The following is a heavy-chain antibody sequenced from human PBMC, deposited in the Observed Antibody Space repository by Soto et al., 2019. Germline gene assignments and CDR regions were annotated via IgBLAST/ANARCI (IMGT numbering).Heavy chain of an antibody. CDR2: IKQDGSET. V-gene: IGHV3-7*01. CDR1: GFIFDNYW. Sequence: ELQLVESGGGLVQPGGSLRLSCAVSGFIFDNYWMAWARQGPGKGLQWVAVIKQDGSETHYVDSVRGRFTISRDNAKNSLYLQMNSLRADDTAVYYCTRDWDYWGQGTLVTVSS. J-gene: IGHJ4*02. CDR3: TRDWDY.